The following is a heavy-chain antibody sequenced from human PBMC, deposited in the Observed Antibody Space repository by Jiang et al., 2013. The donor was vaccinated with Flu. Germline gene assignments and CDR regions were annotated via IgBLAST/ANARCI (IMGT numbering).Heavy chain of an antibody. Sequence: SQTLSLTCAISGDSVSSDSAAWNWIRQSPSRGLEWLGRTYYRSKWFKGYAPSVKSRITINPDTSKNQSSLQLNSVTPEDTAVYYCARSAPNVDYWGQGTLVTVS. V-gene: IGHV6-1*01. CDR2: TYYRSKWFK. J-gene: IGHJ4*02. CDR1: GDSVSSDSAA. CDR3: ARSAPNVDY.